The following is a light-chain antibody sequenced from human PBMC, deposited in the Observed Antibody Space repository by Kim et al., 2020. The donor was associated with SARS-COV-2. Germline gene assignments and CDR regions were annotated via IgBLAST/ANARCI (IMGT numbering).Light chain of an antibody. CDR2: GAS. CDR1: QSVSSN. J-gene: IGKJ2*01. Sequence: EIVMTQSPATLSVSPGERATLSCRASQSVSSNLAWYQQKPGQAPRLLMYGASTRATGIPARFSGSGSGTEFTLTSNSLQSEDFAVYYCHQYNNWHAFGQGTKLEI. CDR3: HQYNNWHA. V-gene: IGKV3-15*01.